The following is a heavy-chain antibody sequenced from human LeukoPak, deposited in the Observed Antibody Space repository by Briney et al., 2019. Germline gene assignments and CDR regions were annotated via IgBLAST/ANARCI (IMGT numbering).Heavy chain of an antibody. D-gene: IGHD5-18*01. Sequence: SQTLSLTCAISGDSVSNKNTAWNWIRQSPSRGLEWLGRTYYRSKWYNDYGVSVKSRININPDTSKNHFSLQLSSVTPEDTAVYYCVRGGQGDGHSADEGFDIWGQGTMVTVS. V-gene: IGHV6-1*01. J-gene: IGHJ3*02. CDR2: TYYRSKWYN. CDR1: GDSVSNKNTA. CDR3: VRGGQGDGHSADEGFDI.